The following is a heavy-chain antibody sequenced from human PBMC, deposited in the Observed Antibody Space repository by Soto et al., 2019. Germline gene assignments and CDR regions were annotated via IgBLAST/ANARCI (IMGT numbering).Heavy chain of an antibody. D-gene: IGHD3-22*01. V-gene: IGHV3-33*01. Sequence: QVQLVESGGGVVQPGRSLRLSCAASGFTFSSYGMHWVRQAPGXGLXXVAVIWYDGSNKYYADSVKGRFTISRDXSXXXXXXXXXXXXXXXXAVYYCAREKVITIGQYYYYGMDVWGQGTTVTVSS. CDR1: GFTFSSYG. J-gene: IGHJ6*02. CDR3: AREKVITIGQYYYYGMDV. CDR2: IWYDGSNK.